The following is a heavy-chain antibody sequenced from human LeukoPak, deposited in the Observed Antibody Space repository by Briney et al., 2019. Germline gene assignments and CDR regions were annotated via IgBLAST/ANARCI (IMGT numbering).Heavy chain of an antibody. Sequence: GGSLRRSCAASGFTFSSYGMHWVRQAPGKGLEWVAVISYDGNSKYYADSVKGRFTISRDNSRNTLYLQMNSLRAEDTAVYYCAKVTFGELLIPLDYWGQGTLVTVSS. V-gene: IGHV3-30*18. CDR1: GFTFSSYG. J-gene: IGHJ4*02. CDR3: AKVTFGELLIPLDY. CDR2: ISYDGNSK. D-gene: IGHD3-10*01.